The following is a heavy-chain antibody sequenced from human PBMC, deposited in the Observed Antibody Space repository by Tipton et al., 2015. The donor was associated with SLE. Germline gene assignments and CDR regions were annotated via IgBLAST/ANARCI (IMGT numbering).Heavy chain of an antibody. CDR3: ARGGMVVADYFDY. Sequence: SLRLSCAASGFTFSNYAMSWVRQAPGKGLEWVSGVSGSGGSTHYADSVKARFTISRDNSKNTLYLQMNSLRAEDTAVYYCARGGMVVADYFDYWGQGTLVTVSS. J-gene: IGHJ4*02. CDR1: GFTFSNYA. V-gene: IGHV3-23*01. D-gene: IGHD2-15*01. CDR2: VSGSGGST.